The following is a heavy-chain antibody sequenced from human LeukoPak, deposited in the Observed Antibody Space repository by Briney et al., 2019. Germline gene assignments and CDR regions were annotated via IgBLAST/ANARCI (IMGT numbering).Heavy chain of an antibody. J-gene: IGHJ4*02. CDR3: ARVEQQLAPFDY. CDR2: INPNSGGS. Sequence: GASVKVSCKAPGYTFNAYYMHWVRQAPGQGLEWMGWINPNSGGSNYAQKFQGRVTMTRDTSISTAYMELSRLRSDDTAVYYCARVEQQLAPFDYWGQGTLVTVSS. D-gene: IGHD6-13*01. V-gene: IGHV1-2*02. CDR1: GYTFNAYY.